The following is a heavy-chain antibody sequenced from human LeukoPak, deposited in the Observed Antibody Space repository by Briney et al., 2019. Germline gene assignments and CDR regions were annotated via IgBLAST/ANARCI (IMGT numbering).Heavy chain of an antibody. Sequence: ASVKVSCKASGYTFTGYYTHWVRQAPGQGLEWMGWINPNSGGTNYAQKFQGRVTMTRDTSISTAYMELSRLRSDDTAVYYCARSIAALKLFDYWGQGTLVTVSS. V-gene: IGHV1-2*02. CDR3: ARSIAALKLFDY. D-gene: IGHD6-13*01. J-gene: IGHJ4*02. CDR1: GYTFTGYY. CDR2: INPNSGGT.